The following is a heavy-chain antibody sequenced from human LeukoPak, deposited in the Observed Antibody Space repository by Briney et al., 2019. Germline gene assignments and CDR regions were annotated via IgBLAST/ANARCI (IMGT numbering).Heavy chain of an antibody. CDR1: GGSFSGYY. CDR2: INHSGRT. Sequence: SETLSLTCDVYGGSFSGYYWSWIRQPPGKGREWIGEINHSGRTNYNPSLKSRVTISVDTSKNQFSLKLSSVTAADTAVYYCASQVVPRTGGYCSGGSCRKKRSYAFDIWGQGTMVTVSS. D-gene: IGHD2-15*01. V-gene: IGHV4-34*01. CDR3: ASQVVPRTGGYCSGGSCRKKRSYAFDI. J-gene: IGHJ3*02.